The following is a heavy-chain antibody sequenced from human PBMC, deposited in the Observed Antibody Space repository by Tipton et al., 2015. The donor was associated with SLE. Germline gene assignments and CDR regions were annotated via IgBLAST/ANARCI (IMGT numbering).Heavy chain of an antibody. V-gene: IGHV4-38-2*02. CDR2: IYHSGST. J-gene: IGHJ4*02. Sequence: TLSLTCTVSGYSISSGFYWGWIRQPPGKGLEWIGNIYHSGSTFYNPSLKSRVTISVDTSKNQFSLKLSSVTAADTAVYYCARAPKRGYSYGRYYFDYWGQGTLVTVSS. CDR1: GYSISSGFY. CDR3: ARAPKRGYSYGRYYFDY. D-gene: IGHD5-18*01.